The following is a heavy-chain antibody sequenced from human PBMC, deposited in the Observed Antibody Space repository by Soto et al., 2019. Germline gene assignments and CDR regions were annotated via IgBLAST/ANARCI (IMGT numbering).Heavy chain of an antibody. Sequence: GGSLRLSCAASGFTFSSYGMHWVRQAPGKGLEWVAVIWYDGSNKYYADSVKGRFTISRDNSKNTLYLQMNSLRAEDTAVYYCARITDDILTGYGMDVWGQGTTVTVSS. J-gene: IGHJ6*02. D-gene: IGHD3-9*01. CDR1: GFTFSSYG. V-gene: IGHV3-33*01. CDR2: IWYDGSNK. CDR3: ARITDDILTGYGMDV.